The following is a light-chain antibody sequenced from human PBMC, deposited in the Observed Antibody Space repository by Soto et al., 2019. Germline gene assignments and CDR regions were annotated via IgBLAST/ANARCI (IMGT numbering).Light chain of an antibody. CDR1: QSVSNY. Sequence: EIVMTQSPATLSVSTGERATLSCRASQSVSNYLAWYQQKPGQGPRLLIYGASTRATGIPARFSGSGSGTEFTLTTGSLQSEAFGAYYCHQYKICPLTSGGGTKVEIE. CDR3: HQYKICPLT. CDR2: GAS. J-gene: IGKJ4*01. V-gene: IGKV3-15*01.